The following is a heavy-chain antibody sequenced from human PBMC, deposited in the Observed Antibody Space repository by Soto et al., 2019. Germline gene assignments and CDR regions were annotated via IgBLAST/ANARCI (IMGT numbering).Heavy chain of an antibody. D-gene: IGHD2-2*01. CDR3: ARGSVVVVPAAILYFDY. CDR1: GGSIISYY. V-gene: IGHV4-59*01. J-gene: IGHJ4*02. Sequence: SETLCLTCTVSGGSIISYYWSWIRQPPGKGLEWIGYIYYSGSTNYNPSLKSRVTISVDTSKNQFSLKLSSVTAADTAVYYCARGSVVVVPAAILYFDYWGQGTLVTVSS. CDR2: IYYSGST.